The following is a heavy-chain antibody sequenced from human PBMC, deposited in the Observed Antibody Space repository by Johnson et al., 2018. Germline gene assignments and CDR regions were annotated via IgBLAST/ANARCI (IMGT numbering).Heavy chain of an antibody. J-gene: IGHJ3*02. V-gene: IGHV3-23*04. D-gene: IGHD3-9*01. CDR1: GFTFSSYA. CDR3: AKNTHYDILTGYYNAFDI. Sequence: EVQLVESGGGLVQPGGSVRLSCAASGFTFSSYAMSWVRQAPGKGLEWVSAISGSGGSTYDADSVKGRFPISRDNSKNPLYLQMNSLRAEDPAVYYCAKNTHYDILTGYYNAFDIWGQGTMVTVSS. CDR2: ISGSGGST.